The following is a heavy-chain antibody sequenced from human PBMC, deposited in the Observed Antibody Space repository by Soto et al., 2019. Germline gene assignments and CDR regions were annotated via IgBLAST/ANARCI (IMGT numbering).Heavy chain of an antibody. CDR2: IIPILGTA. CDR1: GGTFSSYA. D-gene: IGHD3-9*01. CDR3: ARDYHYDILTGFPRPFDP. V-gene: IGHV1-69*13. J-gene: IGHJ5*02. Sequence: ASVKVSCKASGGTFSSYAISWVRQAPGQGLEWMGGIIPILGTANYAQKFQGRVTITADESTSTAYMELSSLRSEDTAVYYCARDYHYDILTGFPRPFDPWGQGTLVTVSS.